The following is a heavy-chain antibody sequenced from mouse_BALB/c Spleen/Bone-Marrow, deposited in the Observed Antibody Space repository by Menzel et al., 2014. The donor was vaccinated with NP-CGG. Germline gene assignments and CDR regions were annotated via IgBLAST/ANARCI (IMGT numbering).Heavy chain of an antibody. V-gene: IGHV5-6-3*01. D-gene: IGHD1-1*01. J-gene: IGHJ1*02. Sequence: EVQRVESGGGLVQPGGSLKLSCVASGFTFSSYGMSWVRQTPDKRLELVATINNNGGSTCYPDSVKGQFTISRDNAKNTLYLQMSSLKSEDTAMYYCARVYGWYFDVWGAGTTVTVSS. CDR2: INNNGGST. CDR1: GFTFSSYG. CDR3: ARVYGWYFDV.